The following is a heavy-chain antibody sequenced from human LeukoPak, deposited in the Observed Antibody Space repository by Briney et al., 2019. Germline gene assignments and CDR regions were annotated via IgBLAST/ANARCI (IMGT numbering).Heavy chain of an antibody. V-gene: IGHV3-53*01. CDR1: GFTFSSYE. J-gene: IGHJ4*02. CDR3: AGGQMFTSGGFDD. CDR2: IYTGGDT. D-gene: IGHD6-19*01. Sequence: GGSLRLSCAASGFTFSSYEMNWVRQAPGKGLEWVSVIYTGGDTYYADSVRGRFTISRDNSKNTVNLQMNSLRAEDTALYYCAGGQMFTSGGFDDWGQGTLVTVSS.